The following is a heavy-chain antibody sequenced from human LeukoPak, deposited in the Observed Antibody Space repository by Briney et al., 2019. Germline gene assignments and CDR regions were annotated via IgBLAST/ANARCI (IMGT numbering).Heavy chain of an antibody. J-gene: IGHJ2*01. CDR1: GGTFSSYA. CDR3: ARGSGYSYGFYWYFDL. Sequence: SVKVSCKASGGTFSSYAISWVRQAPGQGPEWMGRIIPILGIANYAQKFQGRVTITADKSTSTAYMELSSLRSEDTAVYYCARGSGYSYGFYWYFDLWGRGTLVTLSS. CDR2: IIPILGIA. D-gene: IGHD5-18*01. V-gene: IGHV1-69*04.